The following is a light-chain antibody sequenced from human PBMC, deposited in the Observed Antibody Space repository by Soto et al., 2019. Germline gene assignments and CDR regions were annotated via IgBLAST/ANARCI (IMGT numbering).Light chain of an antibody. V-gene: IGKV1-5*03. CDR1: QSIDSW. J-gene: IGKJ1*01. CDR2: KAS. CDR3: QHYNSYPWT. Sequence: DIQMTQSPSTLSASVGDRVTITSRAGQSIDSWLAWYQQKPGKAPKLLIYKASSLESGVPSRFSGSGSGTEFTLTISSLQPDDFATYYCQHYNSYPWTFGQGTKVEIK.